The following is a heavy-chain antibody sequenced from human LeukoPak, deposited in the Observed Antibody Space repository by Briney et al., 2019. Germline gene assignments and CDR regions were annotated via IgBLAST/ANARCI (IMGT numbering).Heavy chain of an antibody. J-gene: IGHJ4*02. D-gene: IGHD2-15*01. CDR2: IYSDDNT. CDR3: ARDWYCSGGSCLWF. Sequence: GGSLRLSCAASGFTVSYSYMSWVRQAPGKGVEGGSVIYSDDNTYYADSGKGRFTISRDNSKNTLYLEINSLRGEDTAVYFCARDWYCSGGSCLWFWGRGSLVTVSS. CDR1: GFTVSYSY. V-gene: IGHV3-53*01.